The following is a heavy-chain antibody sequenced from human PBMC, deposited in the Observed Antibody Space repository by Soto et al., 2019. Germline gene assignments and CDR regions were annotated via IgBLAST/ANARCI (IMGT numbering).Heavy chain of an antibody. V-gene: IGHV3-23*01. D-gene: IGHD2-15*01. CDR3: AKGSDIVVVVAAIGTGP. Sequence: EVQLFESGGGLVQPGGSLRLSCAASGFTFSSYAMSWVRQAPGKGLEWVSAISGSGGSTYYADSVKGRFTISRDNSKNTLYLQMNSLRAEDTAVYYCAKGSDIVVVVAAIGTGPWGQGTLVTVSS. CDR1: GFTFSSYA. J-gene: IGHJ5*02. CDR2: ISGSGGST.